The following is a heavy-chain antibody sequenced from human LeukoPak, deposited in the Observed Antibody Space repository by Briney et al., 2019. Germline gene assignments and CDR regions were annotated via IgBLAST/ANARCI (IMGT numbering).Heavy chain of an antibody. CDR1: GGSFSDYY. Sequence: SETLSLTCAVYGGSFSDYYWSWIRQPPGKGLEWIGEINHSGSTNYSPSLRSRVTISVDTFKNQFSLNLRSVTAADTAVYYCASPTTVTTSAYRAFDIWGQGTMVTVSA. V-gene: IGHV4-34*01. D-gene: IGHD4-17*01. CDR3: ASPTTVTTSAYRAFDI. CDR2: INHSGST. J-gene: IGHJ3*02.